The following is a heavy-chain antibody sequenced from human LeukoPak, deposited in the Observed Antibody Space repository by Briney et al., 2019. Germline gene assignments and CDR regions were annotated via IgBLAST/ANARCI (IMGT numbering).Heavy chain of an antibody. J-gene: IGHJ4*02. D-gene: IGHD4-23*01. CDR3: ARGRTYGGNSGSRQFDY. CDR2: MNPNSGNT. Sequence: ASVKVSCKASGYTFTSYDINWVRQATGQGLEWMGWMNPNSGNTGYAQKFQGRVTMTRNTSISTAYMELSSLRSEDTAVCYCARGRTYGGNSGSRQFDYWGQGTLVTVSS. CDR1: GYTFTSYD. V-gene: IGHV1-8*01.